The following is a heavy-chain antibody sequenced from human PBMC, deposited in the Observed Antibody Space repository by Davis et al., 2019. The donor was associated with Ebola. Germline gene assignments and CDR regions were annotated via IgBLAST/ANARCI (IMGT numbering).Heavy chain of an antibody. CDR3: ARGSYGGNSGLRY. J-gene: IGHJ4*02. Sequence: ASVKVSCRASGYTFTGYYMHWVRQAPGQGLEWMGWINPNSGGTNYAQKFQGWVTMTRDTSISTAYMELSRLRSDDTAVYYCARGSYGGNSGLRYWGQGTLVTVSS. CDR1: GYTFTGYY. V-gene: IGHV1-2*04. CDR2: INPNSGGT. D-gene: IGHD4-23*01.